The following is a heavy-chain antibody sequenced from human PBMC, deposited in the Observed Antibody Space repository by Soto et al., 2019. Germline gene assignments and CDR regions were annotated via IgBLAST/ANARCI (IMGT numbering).Heavy chain of an antibody. Sequence: QVQLVQSGAEVKKPGSSVKFSCKASGGTFSSYAISWVRQAPGQGLEWMGGIIPIFGTANYAQKFQGRLKITAHEFTSTAYVELSSLRSEYTAVYYCARAGGRGDDDIFRMDVWGQGTTVTVSS. CDR3: ARAGGRGDDDIFRMDV. CDR1: GGTFSSYA. J-gene: IGHJ6*01. D-gene: IGHD3-16*01. CDR2: IIPIFGTA. V-gene: IGHV1-69*01.